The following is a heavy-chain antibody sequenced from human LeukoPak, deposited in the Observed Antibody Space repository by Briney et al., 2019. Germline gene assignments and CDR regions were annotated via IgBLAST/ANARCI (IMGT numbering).Heavy chain of an antibody. V-gene: IGHV3-53*01. J-gene: IGHJ4*02. CDR1: GFTFSNAW. CDR3: TRDLNSGGSC. D-gene: IGHD2-15*01. CDR2: IHSGGKT. Sequence: GGSLRLSCAASGFTFSNAWMTWVRQAPGKGLEWVSVIHSGGKTYYADSVKGRFSISRDNSKNTLYLQMNSLRAQDTAVYYCTRDLNSGGSCWGQGALVTVSS.